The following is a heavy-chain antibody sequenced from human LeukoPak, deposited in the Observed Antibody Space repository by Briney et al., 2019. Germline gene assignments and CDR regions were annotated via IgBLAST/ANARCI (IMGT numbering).Heavy chain of an antibody. J-gene: IGHJ3*02. CDR2: LTFSGGST. D-gene: IGHD2-2*01. V-gene: IGHV3-23*01. CDR1: GFTFSIYA. Sequence: PGGSLRLSCAASGFTFSIYAMSWVRQAPGKGLEWVSTLTFSGGSTYYADSVKGRFTISRDNSKNTLYLQMNSLRAEDTAVYYCAKDLDSYCSSTSCSDAFDIWGQGTMVTVSS. CDR3: AKDLDSYCSSTSCSDAFDI.